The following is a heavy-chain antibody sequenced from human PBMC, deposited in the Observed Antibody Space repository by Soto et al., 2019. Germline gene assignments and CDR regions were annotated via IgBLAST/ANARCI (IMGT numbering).Heavy chain of an antibody. V-gene: IGHV1-3*01. Sequence: ASVKVSCKASGYTFSNYGIHWVRQAPGQRLEWMGLINAGNGNTKYSQKFQGRVTLTRDTSATTAYMELSSLRSDDTAVYYCARGSTIVRGAPSWFDPWGQGTLVTVSS. CDR1: GYTFSNYG. CDR3: ARGSTIVRGAPSWFDP. J-gene: IGHJ5*02. CDR2: INAGNGNT. D-gene: IGHD3-10*01.